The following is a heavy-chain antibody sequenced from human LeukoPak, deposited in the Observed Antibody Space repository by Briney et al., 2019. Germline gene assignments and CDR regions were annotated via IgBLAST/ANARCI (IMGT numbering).Heavy chain of an antibody. CDR3: ARRLPLDYYMDV. V-gene: IGHV3-53*01. J-gene: IGHJ6*03. Sequence: GGFLRLSCAASGFSVSDNYMSWVRQAPGIGLEWVSVIYRGGITYYADSVKGRFTISRDDSKNTLYLQMNSLRAEDTAVYYCARRLPLDYYMDVWGKGTTVTVSS. CDR2: IYRGGIT. CDR1: GFSVSDNY.